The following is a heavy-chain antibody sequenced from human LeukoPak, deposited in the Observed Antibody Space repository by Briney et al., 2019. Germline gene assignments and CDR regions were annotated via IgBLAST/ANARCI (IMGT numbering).Heavy chain of an antibody. D-gene: IGHD5-18*01. Sequence: GSLRLSCAASGFTFSSYWMHWVRHTPGKGLVWVSRIKGDGSSTSYADSVKGRFTISRDNAKNTLYLQMNSLRAEDTAVYYCARDGYSFGHDFDYWGREPWSPSPQ. CDR1: GFTFSSYW. CDR3: ARDGYSFGHDFDY. J-gene: IGHJ4*02. V-gene: IGHV3-74*01. CDR2: IKGDGSST.